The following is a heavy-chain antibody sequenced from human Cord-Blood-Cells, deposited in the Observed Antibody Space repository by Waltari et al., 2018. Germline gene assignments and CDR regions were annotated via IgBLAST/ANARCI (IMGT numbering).Heavy chain of an antibody. CDR3: AKDLSNYYYFDY. J-gene: IGHJ4*02. Sequence: EVQLLESGGGLVQHGGSLRLACAASGFTFSTYAMSWVRQAPGKGLEWVSAISGSGGSTYYADSVKGRFTISRDNSKNTLYLQMNSLRAEDTAVYYCAKDLSNYYYFDYWGQGTLVTVSS. CDR2: ISGSGGST. CDR1: GFTFSTYA. D-gene: IGHD4-4*01. V-gene: IGHV3-23*01.